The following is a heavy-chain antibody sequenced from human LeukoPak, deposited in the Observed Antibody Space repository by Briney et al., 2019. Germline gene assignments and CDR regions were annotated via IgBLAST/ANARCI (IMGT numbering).Heavy chain of an antibody. CDR1: GGSISSYY. J-gene: IGHJ5*02. D-gene: IGHD3-3*01. Sequence: PSETLSLTCTVSGGSISSYYWSWIRQPAGKGLEWIGRIYTSGSTNYNPSLKSRVTISVDTSKNQFSLKLSSVTAADTAVYYCARQTLYYDFWSGYYQFNWFDPWGQGTLVTVSS. CDR2: IYTSGST. V-gene: IGHV4-4*07. CDR3: ARQTLYYDFWSGYYQFNWFDP.